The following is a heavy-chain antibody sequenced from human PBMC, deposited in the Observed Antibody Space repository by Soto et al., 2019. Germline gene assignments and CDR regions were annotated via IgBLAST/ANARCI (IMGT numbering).Heavy chain of an antibody. Sequence: GGSLRLSCTASGFTVGDYAMSGFRQAPGKGLEWVGFIRSKAYGGTTEYAASVKGRFTISRDDSKSIAYLQMNSLKTEDTAVYYCTRDLSVLRYFDWLSMGYYYYGMDVWGQGTTVTVSS. V-gene: IGHV3-49*03. J-gene: IGHJ6*02. CDR1: GFTVGDYA. D-gene: IGHD3-9*01. CDR2: IRSKAYGGTT. CDR3: TRDLSVLRYFDWLSMGYYYYGMDV.